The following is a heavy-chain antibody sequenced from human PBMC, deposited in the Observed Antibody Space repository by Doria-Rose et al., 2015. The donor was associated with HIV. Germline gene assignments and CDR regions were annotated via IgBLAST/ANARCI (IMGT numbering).Heavy chain of an antibody. Sequence: ELEWVGRIKSKPDGGTTEYAAPVKGRFSISRDDSKNTLSLQMNILKTEDTAVYYCTTDRFFPSWGQGTMVTVSS. J-gene: IGHJ3*01. CDR2: IKSKPDGGTT. V-gene: IGHV3-15*07. CDR3: TTDRFFPS. D-gene: IGHD3-16*01.